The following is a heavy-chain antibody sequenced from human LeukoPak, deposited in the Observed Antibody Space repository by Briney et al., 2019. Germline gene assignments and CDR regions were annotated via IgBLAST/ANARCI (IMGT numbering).Heavy chain of an antibody. CDR2: TRYDGSNK. V-gene: IGHV3-30*02. Sequence: GGSLRLSFAAPGFTFGTYGMHWVRRAPAKGLGWVAFTRYDGSNKDYVDSVKGRFTISRDNSKNTLYLQMNSLRAEDTALYYCAKDDGGNSLDYWGQGTPVTVSS. J-gene: IGHJ4*02. CDR1: GFTFGTYG. CDR3: AKDDGGNSLDY. D-gene: IGHD4-23*01.